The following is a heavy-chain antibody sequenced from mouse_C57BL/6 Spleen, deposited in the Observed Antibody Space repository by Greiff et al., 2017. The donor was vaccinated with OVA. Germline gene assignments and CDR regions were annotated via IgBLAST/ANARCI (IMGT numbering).Heavy chain of an antibody. D-gene: IGHD2-3*01. CDR2: LYPRSGNT. V-gene: IGHV1-81*01. J-gene: IGHJ4*01. Sequence: VQLQQSGAELARPGASVKLSCKASGYTFTSYGISWVKQRTGQGLEWIGELYPRSGNTYYNEKFKGKATLTADKSSSTAYMELRSLTSEDSAVYFCARWGDGYYGGYAMDYWGQGTSVTVSS. CDR1: GYTFTSYG. CDR3: ARWGDGYYGGYAMDY.